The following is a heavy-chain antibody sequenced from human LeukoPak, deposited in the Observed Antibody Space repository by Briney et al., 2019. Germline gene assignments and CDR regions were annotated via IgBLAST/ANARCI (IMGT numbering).Heavy chain of an antibody. V-gene: IGHV3-33*01. CDR3: ARGPGYCSSTSCSNNWFDP. Sequence: PGGSLRLSCAASGFTFSSYGMHWVRQAPGKGLEWVAVIWYDGSNKYYADSVKGRFTISRDNSKNTLYLQMNSLRAEDTAVYYCARGPGYCSSTSCSNNWFDPWGQGTLVTVSS. CDR1: GFTFSSYG. D-gene: IGHD2-2*01. J-gene: IGHJ5*02. CDR2: IWYDGSNK.